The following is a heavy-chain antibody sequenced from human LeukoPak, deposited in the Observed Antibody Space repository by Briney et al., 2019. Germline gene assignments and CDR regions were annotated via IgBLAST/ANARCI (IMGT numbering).Heavy chain of an antibody. J-gene: IGHJ4*02. V-gene: IGHV4-39*01. D-gene: IGHD4-23*01. CDR1: GGSISSSSYY. CDR3: ARQAYGGTQFGDY. CDR2: IYNGSST. Sequence: SETLSLTCTVSGGSISSSSYYWGWIRQPPGKGLEWIGSIYNGSSTYYNPSLKSRVTISVDTSKNQSSLKLTSLCAAHTAAYYSARQAYGGTQFGDYWGQGTLVTVSS.